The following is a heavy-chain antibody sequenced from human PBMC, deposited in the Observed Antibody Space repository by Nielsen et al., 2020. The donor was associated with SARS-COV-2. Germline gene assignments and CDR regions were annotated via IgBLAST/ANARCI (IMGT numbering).Heavy chain of an antibody. J-gene: IGHJ4*02. Sequence: GESLKISCAASGFTFSSYWMSWVRQAPGKGLEWAANIKQDGSEKYYVDSVKGRFTISRDNAKNSLYLQMNSLRAEDTAVYYCARECIAAAGTTDYWGQGTLVTVSS. CDR1: GFTFSSYW. D-gene: IGHD6-13*01. V-gene: IGHV3-7*01. CDR3: ARECIAAAGTTDY. CDR2: IKQDGSEK.